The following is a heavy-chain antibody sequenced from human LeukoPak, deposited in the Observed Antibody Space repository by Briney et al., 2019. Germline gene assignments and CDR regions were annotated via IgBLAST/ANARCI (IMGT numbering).Heavy chain of an antibody. CDR2: IIPIFGTA. CDR3: ARDQRVDSSGYYDAFDI. V-gene: IGHV1-69*01. Sequence: SVMVSCKASGGTFSSYAISWVRQAPGQGLEWVGGIIPIFGTANYAQKFQGRVTITADESTSTAYMELSSLRSEDTAVYYCARDQRVDSSGYYDAFDIWGQGTMVTVSS. CDR1: GGTFSSYA. D-gene: IGHD3-22*01. J-gene: IGHJ3*02.